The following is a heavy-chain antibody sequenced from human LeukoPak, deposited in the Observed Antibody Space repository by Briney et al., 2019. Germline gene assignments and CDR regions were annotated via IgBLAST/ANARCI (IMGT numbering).Heavy chain of an antibody. V-gene: IGHV4-4*07. D-gene: IGHD3-22*01. Sequence: SETQSLTCTVSGGSISSYYWSWIRHPAGKGLEWIGRIYTSGSTNYNPSLKSRDTMSVDTSKNQFSLKLSSVTAADTAVYYCASRSYYYDSSGYYYDVDYWGQGTLVTVSS. CDR3: ASRSYYYDSSGYYYDVDY. CDR1: GGSISSYY. J-gene: IGHJ4*02. CDR2: IYTSGST.